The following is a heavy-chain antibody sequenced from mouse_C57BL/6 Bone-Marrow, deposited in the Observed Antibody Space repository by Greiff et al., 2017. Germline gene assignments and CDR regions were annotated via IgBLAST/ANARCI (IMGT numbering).Heavy chain of an antibody. J-gene: IGHJ2*01. V-gene: IGHV1-81*01. D-gene: IGHD1-1*01. CDR3: ASLYGSSPFDY. CDR2: IYPRSGTT. CDR1: GYTFTSYG. Sequence: QVQLQQSGAELARPGASVKLSCKASGYTFTSYGISWVKQRTGQGLEWIGEIYPRSGTTYYNEKFKGKATLTADKSSSTAYMELRSLTSEDSAVXFCASLYGSSPFDYWGQGTTLTVSS.